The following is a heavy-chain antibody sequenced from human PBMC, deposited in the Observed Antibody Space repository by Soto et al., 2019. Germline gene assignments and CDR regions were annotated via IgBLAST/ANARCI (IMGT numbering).Heavy chain of an antibody. CDR3: TTDSHFSARLVRFDL. D-gene: IGHD3-3*02. Sequence: SLRLSCITSGFAFGDFAMTWFRQAPGKGLEWVGFITSKKYGGTPQYAASVKGRFSISRDDSKSIAYLQMNNLKSEDTAVYYCTTDSHFSARLVRFDLWGRGTLVTVSS. V-gene: IGHV3-49*03. CDR2: ITSKKYGGTP. CDR1: GFAFGDFA. J-gene: IGHJ4*01.